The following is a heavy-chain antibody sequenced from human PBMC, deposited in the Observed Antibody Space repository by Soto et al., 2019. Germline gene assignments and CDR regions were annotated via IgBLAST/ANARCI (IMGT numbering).Heavy chain of an antibody. CDR3: ARYGYCSSTSCYTLYYGMDV. CDR1: GYSFTTYW. CDR2: VNPGDSDN. Sequence: PGESLKISCQGSGYSFTTYWIAWVRQMPGKGLEWMGIVNPGDSDNRYSPSFQGHVKISVDKSVNTAYLQWTSLKASDTAMYYCARYGYCSSTSCYTLYYGMDVWGHGTTVTV. D-gene: IGHD2-2*02. V-gene: IGHV5-51*01. J-gene: IGHJ6*02.